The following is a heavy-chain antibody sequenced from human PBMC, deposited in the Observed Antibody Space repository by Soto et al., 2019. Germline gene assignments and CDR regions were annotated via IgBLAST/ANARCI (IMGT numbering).Heavy chain of an antibody. D-gene: IGHD3-22*01. CDR2: IYHSGST. Sequence: SETLSLTCAVSGGSISSSNWWRWVRQPPGKGLEWIGEIYHSGSTNYNPSLKSRVTISVDKSKNQFSLKLSSVTAADTAVYYCARDIGRIYDSSGYLDYWGQGTLVT. V-gene: IGHV4-4*02. J-gene: IGHJ4*02. CDR3: ARDIGRIYDSSGYLDY. CDR1: GGSISSSNW.